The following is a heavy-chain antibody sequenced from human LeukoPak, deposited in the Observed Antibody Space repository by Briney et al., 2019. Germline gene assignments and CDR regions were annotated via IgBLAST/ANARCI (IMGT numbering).Heavy chain of an antibody. CDR3: ESIDTAVVRTDS. V-gene: IGHV4-61*02. D-gene: IGHD5-18*01. CDR2: CYTSGNT. CDR1: GGPISSGRDP. Sequence: SETLSLXCTVSGGPISSGRDPRSWIPQPAGEGLECIGLCYTSGNTNYNPSLKSRVTISIDTSKSQFSLKLRSVTAADTAVYYCESIDTAVVRTDSWGQGTLVTVSS. J-gene: IGHJ4*02.